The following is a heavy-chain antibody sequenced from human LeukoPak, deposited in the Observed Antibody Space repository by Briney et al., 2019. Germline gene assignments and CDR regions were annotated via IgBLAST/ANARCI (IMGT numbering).Heavy chain of an antibody. J-gene: IGHJ6*03. D-gene: IGHD2-15*01. V-gene: IGHV4-59*08. CDR2: VHYSGSS. CDR3: ARWYCSDNLCFHMDV. CDR1: GVSISTYY. Sequence: PSETLSLTCTVSGVSISTYYWSWIRQPPGKGLERIGYVHYSGSSAYIPSLKSRVTMSVDTSKNHFSLSLTSVTAADTALYFCARWYCSDNLCFHMDVWGKGTTVTVFS.